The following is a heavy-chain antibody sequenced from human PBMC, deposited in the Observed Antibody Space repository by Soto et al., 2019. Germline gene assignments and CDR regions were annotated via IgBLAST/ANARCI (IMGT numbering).Heavy chain of an antibody. J-gene: IGHJ4*02. D-gene: IGHD4-4*01. CDR1: GFTFSTSA. V-gene: IGHV3-30-3*01. Sequence: QVQLVESGGGVIQPGRSLRLSCAASGFTFSTSAMHWVRQAPGKGLEWVTVISYDGSKSHYADSVKGRFTISRDNSKNTRYLQINRPRDEETALHYCARDYYSSGYPTSPRDWGQGAQVTVSS. CDR3: ARDYYSSGYPTSPRD. CDR2: ISYDGSKS.